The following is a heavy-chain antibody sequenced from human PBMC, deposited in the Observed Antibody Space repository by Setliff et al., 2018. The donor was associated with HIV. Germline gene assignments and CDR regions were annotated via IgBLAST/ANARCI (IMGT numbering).Heavy chain of an antibody. J-gene: IGHJ4*02. D-gene: IGHD3-10*01. Sequence: PSETLSLTCTVSGGSISRYYWSWIRQPAGKGLEWIGRIYPSGNINYNPSLKSRLTMSIDTPKNQFSLKLSSVTATDTAVYYCARDAGPHYGSGPPLEYWGQGIQVTVSS. CDR3: ARDAGPHYGSGPPLEY. CDR2: IYPSGNI. CDR1: GGSISRYY. V-gene: IGHV4-4*07.